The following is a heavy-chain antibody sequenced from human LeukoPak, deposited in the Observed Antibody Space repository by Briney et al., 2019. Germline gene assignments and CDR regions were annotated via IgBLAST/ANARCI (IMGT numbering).Heavy chain of an antibody. CDR3: ARDDFWSGYYPDY. CDR2: INQDGSER. D-gene: IGHD3-3*01. Sequence: GGSLRLSCAASGFTFSNYWMSWVRQAPGKGLDWVANINQDGSERYYVDSVKGRFPISRDNAKNSLYLQMNSLRAEDTAVYYCARDDFWSGYYPDYWGQGTLVTVSS. J-gene: IGHJ4*02. V-gene: IGHV3-7*01. CDR1: GFTFSNYW.